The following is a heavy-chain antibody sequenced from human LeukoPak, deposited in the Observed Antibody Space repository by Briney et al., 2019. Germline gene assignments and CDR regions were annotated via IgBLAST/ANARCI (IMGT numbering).Heavy chain of an antibody. D-gene: IGHD2-15*01. CDR3: ARVGSWQPLDY. CDR1: GFTFSDRY. Sequence: GGSLRLSCAASGFTFSDRYMDWVRQAPGKGLEWVGRTRNKANSYTTEYAASVKGRFSISRDDSQNSLYLQMNSLKTEDTAVYYCARVGSWQPLDYWGQGTLVTVCS. CDR2: TRNKANSYTT. J-gene: IGHJ4*02. V-gene: IGHV3-72*01.